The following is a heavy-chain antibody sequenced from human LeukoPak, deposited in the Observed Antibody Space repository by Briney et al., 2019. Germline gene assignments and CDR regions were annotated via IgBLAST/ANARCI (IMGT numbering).Heavy chain of an antibody. CDR3: ARGSSLTGTTRGEYYFDY. CDR2: INHSGST. Sequence: PSETLSLTCAVYGGSFSGYYWSWIRQPPGKGLEWNGEINHSGSTNYNPSLKSRVTISVDTSKNQFSLKLSSVTAADTAVYYCARGSSLTGTTRGEYYFDYWGQGTLVTVSS. V-gene: IGHV4-34*01. J-gene: IGHJ4*02. D-gene: IGHD1-20*01. CDR1: GGSFSGYY.